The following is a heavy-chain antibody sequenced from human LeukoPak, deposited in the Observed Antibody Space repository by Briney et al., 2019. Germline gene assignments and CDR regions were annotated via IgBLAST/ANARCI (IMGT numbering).Heavy chain of an antibody. Sequence: SVKVSCKASGYTFTSYAMNWVRQAPGQGLEWMGGIIPIFGTANYAQKFQGRVTITADKSTSTAYMELSSLRSEDTAVYYCARAALGYYDSSGYYPPFDYWGQGTLVTVSS. CDR2: IIPIFGTA. V-gene: IGHV1-69*06. CDR3: ARAALGYYDSSGYYPPFDY. J-gene: IGHJ4*02. D-gene: IGHD3-22*01. CDR1: GYTFTSYA.